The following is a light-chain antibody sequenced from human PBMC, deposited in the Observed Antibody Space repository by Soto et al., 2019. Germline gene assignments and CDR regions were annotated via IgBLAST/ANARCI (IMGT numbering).Light chain of an antibody. CDR3: QHSNNWPRT. Sequence: EIVMTQSPATLSVSPGERATLSCRASQSVSSNLAWYQQKPGQAPRLLIYGASTRATGIPARFSGSGSGTDFTLTISSLQYEDFAVYYCQHSNNWPRTFGQGTKVEIK. CDR2: GAS. V-gene: IGKV3-15*01. CDR1: QSVSSN. J-gene: IGKJ1*01.